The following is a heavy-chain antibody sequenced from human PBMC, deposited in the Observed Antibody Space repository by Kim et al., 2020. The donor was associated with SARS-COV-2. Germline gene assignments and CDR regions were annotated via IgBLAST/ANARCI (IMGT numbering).Heavy chain of an antibody. J-gene: IGHJ5*02. CDR3: ARDQFVVPAAMGFDP. CDR1: GGSISSGGYY. Sequence: SETLSLTCTVSGGSISSGGYYWSWIRQHPGKGLEWIGYIYYSGSTYYNPSLKSRVTISVDTSKNQFSLKLSSVTAADTAVYYCARDQFVVPAAMGFDPWGQGTLVTVSS. CDR2: IYYSGST. V-gene: IGHV4-31*03. D-gene: IGHD2-2*01.